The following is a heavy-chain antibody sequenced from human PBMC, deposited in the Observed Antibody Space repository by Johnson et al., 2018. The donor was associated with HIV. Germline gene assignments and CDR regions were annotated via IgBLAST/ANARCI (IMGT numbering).Heavy chain of an antibody. D-gene: IGHD2-2*01. CDR1: AFTFSSYG. J-gene: IGHJ3*01. Sequence: VQLVESGGGVVQPGGSLRLSCAASAFTFSSYGMHWVRQAPGKGLEWVAFIRVDGSNKYYADSVKGRFTISRDNSKNSLYLQMNSLRAEDTALYYCARGGLGYQNIHDAFDVWGQGTMVTVSS. CDR3: ARGGLGYQNIHDAFDV. V-gene: IGHV3-30*02. CDR2: IRVDGSNK.